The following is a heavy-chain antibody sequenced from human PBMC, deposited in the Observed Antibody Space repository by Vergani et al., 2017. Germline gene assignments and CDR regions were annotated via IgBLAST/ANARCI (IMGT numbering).Heavy chain of an antibody. J-gene: IGHJ6*02. CDR3: ARAPGGNYYDSSGYYYYYGMDV. D-gene: IGHD3-22*01. CDR2: IKQDGSEK. CDR1: GFTFSSYW. V-gene: IGHV3-7*01. Sequence: VQLVESGGGLVQPGGSLRLSCAASGFTFSSYWMSWVRQAPGKGLEWVANIKQDGSEKYYVDSVKGRFTISRDNAKNSLYLQMNSLRAEDTAVYYCARAPGGNYYDSSGYYYYYGMDVWGQGTTVTVSS.